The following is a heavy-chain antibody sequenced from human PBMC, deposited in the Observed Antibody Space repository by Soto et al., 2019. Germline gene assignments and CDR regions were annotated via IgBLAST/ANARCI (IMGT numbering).Heavy chain of an antibody. D-gene: IGHD1-1*01. V-gene: IGHV4-61*01. Sequence: SETLSLTCAVYGGFVSSGSYYWSWIRQPPGKGLEWIGEMSHSGGTHFNTYLKSRVTISVDTSKNQFSLKMSSVTAADTALFYCALVERGTATTVVDAFDIWGPGTMVTVSS. CDR1: GGFVSSGSYY. CDR3: ALVERGTATTVVDAFDI. CDR2: MSHSGGT. J-gene: IGHJ3*02.